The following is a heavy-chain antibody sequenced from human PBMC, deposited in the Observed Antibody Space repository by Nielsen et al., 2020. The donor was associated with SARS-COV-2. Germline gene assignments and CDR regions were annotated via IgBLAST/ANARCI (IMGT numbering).Heavy chain of an antibody. CDR3: AKVGDVSSIGDY. CDR1: GFTFSSYG. Sequence: GESLKISCAASGFTFSSYGMHWVRQAPGKGLEWVAVISYDGSNKYYADSVKGRFTISRDNSKNTLYLQMNSLRAEDTAVYYCAKVGDVSSIGDYWGQGTLVTVSS. CDR2: ISYDGSNK. V-gene: IGHV3-30*18. J-gene: IGHJ4*02. D-gene: IGHD6-13*01.